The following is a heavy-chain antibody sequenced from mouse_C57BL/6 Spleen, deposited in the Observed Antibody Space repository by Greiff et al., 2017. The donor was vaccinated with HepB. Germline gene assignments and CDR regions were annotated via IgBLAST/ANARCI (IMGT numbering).Heavy chain of an antibody. J-gene: IGHJ4*01. CDR1: GYSFTSYY. D-gene: IGHD1-1*01. CDR3: ARSDYYGSSPGY. CDR2: IYPESGNT. Sequence: QVQLQQSGPELVKPGASVKISCKASGYSFTSYYIHWVKQRPGQGLEWIGWIYPESGNTKYNEKFKGKATLTADTSSSTAYMQLSSLTSEDSAVYYCARSDYYGSSPGYWGQGTSVTVSS. V-gene: IGHV1-66*01.